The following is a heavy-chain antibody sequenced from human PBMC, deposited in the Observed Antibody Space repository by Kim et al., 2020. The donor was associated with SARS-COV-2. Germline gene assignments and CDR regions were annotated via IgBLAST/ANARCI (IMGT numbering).Heavy chain of an antibody. D-gene: IGHD3-22*01. CDR3: ASNPESYDTYFDY. Sequence: SETLSLTCTVSGGSISSGGYYWSWIRQHPGKGLEWIGYIYYSGSTYYNPSLKSRVTISVDTSKNQFSLKLSSVTAADTAVYYCASNPESYDTYFDYWGQGTLVTVSS. V-gene: IGHV4-31*03. CDR1: GGSISSGGYY. CDR2: IYYSGST. J-gene: IGHJ4*02.